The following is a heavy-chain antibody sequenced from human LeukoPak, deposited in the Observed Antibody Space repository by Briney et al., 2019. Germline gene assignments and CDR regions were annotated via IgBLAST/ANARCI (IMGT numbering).Heavy chain of an antibody. CDR2: ISSSGRII. Sequence: PGGSLRLSCAASGFTFSSYEMNWVRQAPGKGLEWFSDISSSGRIIYYADSVKGRFTISRDNTKNSLYLQMNSLRAEDTAVYYCARVSRYANDYWGQGTLVTVSS. CDR3: ARVSRYANDY. CDR1: GFTFSSYE. J-gene: IGHJ4*02. D-gene: IGHD2-2*01. V-gene: IGHV3-48*03.